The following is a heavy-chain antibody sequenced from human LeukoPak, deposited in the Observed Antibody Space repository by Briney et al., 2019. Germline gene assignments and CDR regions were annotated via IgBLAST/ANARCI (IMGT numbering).Heavy chain of an antibody. J-gene: IGHJ2*01. V-gene: IGHV4-61*01. CDR1: DGSVSSGSYY. CDR3: ASSYGGPWYFDL. CDR2: IFLSGST. D-gene: IGHD4-23*01. Sequence: SETLSLTCTVSDGSVSSGSYYWSWIRQPPGKGLEWIGYIFLSGSTNHSPSLKNRVTISVDTSKNQFSLKLSSVTAADTAVYYCASSYGGPWYFDLWGRGTLVTVSS.